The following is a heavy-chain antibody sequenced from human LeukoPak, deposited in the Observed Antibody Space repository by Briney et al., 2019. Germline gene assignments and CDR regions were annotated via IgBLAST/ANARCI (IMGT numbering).Heavy chain of an antibody. Sequence: PSETLSLTCTVSGGSISSYYWSWIRQHPGKGLEWIGYIYYSGSTYYNPSLKSRVTISVDTSKNQFSLKLSSVTAADTAVYYCAREWIQQYGMDVWGQGTTVTVSS. J-gene: IGHJ6*02. V-gene: IGHV4-59*06. CDR2: IYYSGST. D-gene: IGHD5-18*01. CDR1: GGSISSYY. CDR3: AREWIQQYGMDV.